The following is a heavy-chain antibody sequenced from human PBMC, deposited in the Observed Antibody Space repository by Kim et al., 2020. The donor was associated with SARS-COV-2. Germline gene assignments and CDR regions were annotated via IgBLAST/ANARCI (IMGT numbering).Heavy chain of an antibody. D-gene: IGHD3-3*01. CDR3: VRRGNDFWSGYYTGITSDYYYYYMDV. Sequence: GESLKISCKGSGYSFTSYWIGWVRQMPGKGLEWMGIIYPGDSDTRYSPSFQGQVTISADKSISTAYLQWSSLKASDTAMYYCVRRGNDFWSGYYTGITSDYYYYYMDVWGKGNTVTVSS. CDR2: IYPGDSDT. CDR1: GYSFTSYW. J-gene: IGHJ6*03. V-gene: IGHV5-51*01.